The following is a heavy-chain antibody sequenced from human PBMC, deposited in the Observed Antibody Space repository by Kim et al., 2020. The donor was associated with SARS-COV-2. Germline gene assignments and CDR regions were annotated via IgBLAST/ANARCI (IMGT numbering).Heavy chain of an antibody. CDR2: VHSSGGT. J-gene: IGHJ4*02. V-gene: IGHV4-30-4*01. CDR3: ARVILPSRYYFDD. Sequence: SETLSLTCTVSGVSTSLGAYYWSWVRQPPGKGLEWIGYVHSSGGTNYNPSLKSRVTISLDTSKNQFSLRLSSVAVADTAVYDCARVILPSRYYFDDLGQG. D-gene: IGHD1-20*01. CDR1: GVSTSLGAYY.